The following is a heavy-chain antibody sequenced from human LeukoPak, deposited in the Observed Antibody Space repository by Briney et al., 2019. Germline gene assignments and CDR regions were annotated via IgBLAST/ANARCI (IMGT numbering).Heavy chain of an antibody. D-gene: IGHD3-22*01. J-gene: IGHJ4*02. Sequence: GESLKISCKGSGYNFASYWIGWVRQMPGKGLEWMGIIYPGDSDTRYSPSFQGQVTISADKSISTAYLQWSSLKASDTAMYYCARRDYYDSSGQNWHFDYWGQGTLVTVSS. V-gene: IGHV5-51*01. CDR1: GYNFASYW. CDR3: ARRDYYDSSGQNWHFDY. CDR2: IYPGDSDT.